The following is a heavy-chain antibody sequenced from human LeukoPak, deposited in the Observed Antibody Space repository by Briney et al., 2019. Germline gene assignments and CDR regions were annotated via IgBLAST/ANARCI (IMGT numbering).Heavy chain of an antibody. CDR2: IKSRGDGETR. CDR3: AAVGEWLSNAFNT. Sequence: SGGSLRLSCAASGFTFSIAWMSWVRQAPGKGLGWVGRIKSRGDGETRDYAAPVKDRFIISRDESKNTLYLQMNSLRTEDTAIYYCAAVGEWLSNAFNTWGQGTLVSVSA. D-gene: IGHD3-3*01. V-gene: IGHV3-15*01. J-gene: IGHJ3*02. CDR1: GFTFSIAW.